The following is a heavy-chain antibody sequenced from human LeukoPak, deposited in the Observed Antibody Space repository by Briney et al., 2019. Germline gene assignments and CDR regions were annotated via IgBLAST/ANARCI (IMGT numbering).Heavy chain of an antibody. D-gene: IGHD4-17*01. V-gene: IGHV3-23*01. CDR3: ARDRSTVTTWVDY. CDR2: VDYSADST. Sequence: WGSLRLSCTVSGFTLSSYEMSWIRQAPGKGLEWVSSVDYSADSTHYADSVMGRFTISRDNSKNTLYLQLNSLSADDTAVYYCARDRSTVTTWVDYWGQGTLVTVSS. CDR1: GFTLSSYE. J-gene: IGHJ4*02.